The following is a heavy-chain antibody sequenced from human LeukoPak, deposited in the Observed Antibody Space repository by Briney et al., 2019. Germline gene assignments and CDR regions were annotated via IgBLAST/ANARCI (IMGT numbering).Heavy chain of an antibody. V-gene: IGHV1-2*05. D-gene: IGHD3-22*01. CDR1: GYTFTGYY. CDR3: ASDYYDSSGYYYARVE. CDR2: INPNSGGT. J-gene: IGHJ4*02. Sequence: GPSVEVSCKASGYTFTGYYMHWVRQAPGQGLEWMGRINPNSGGTNYAQKFQGRVTMTRDTSISTAYMELSRLRSDDTDVYYCASDYYDSSGYYYARVEWGQGTLVTVSS.